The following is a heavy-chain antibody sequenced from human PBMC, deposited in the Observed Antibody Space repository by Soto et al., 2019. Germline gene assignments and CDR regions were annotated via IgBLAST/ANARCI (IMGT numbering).Heavy chain of an antibody. D-gene: IGHD6-6*01. V-gene: IGHV1-2*04. CDR1: GYTFTGYY. J-gene: IGHJ6*01. CDR3: ATYSSSAVWYYYYGMDG. Sequence: GVSVKVFYMASGYTFTGYYMHWVRQAPGQGLEWVGWINPNSGGTNYAQNFQVWVTMTRYTSISTAYMELSRLRSDDTAVYYCATYSSSAVWYYYYGMDGWGQGTTVTVSS. CDR2: INPNSGGT.